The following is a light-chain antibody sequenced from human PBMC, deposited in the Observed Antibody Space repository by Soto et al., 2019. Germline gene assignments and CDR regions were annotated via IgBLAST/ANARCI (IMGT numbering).Light chain of an antibody. J-gene: IGKJ1*01. CDR2: DAS. CDR3: QQYHSYWT. Sequence: DVHMTQSHSTLSASVGDRVSITFRASQSISSWLAWYQQKPGKAPKLLIYDASSLESGVPQRFSGSGSGTEFTLTISSLQTHDFSTYYCQQYHSYWTFGQGTKVDIK. CDR1: QSISSW. V-gene: IGKV1-5*01.